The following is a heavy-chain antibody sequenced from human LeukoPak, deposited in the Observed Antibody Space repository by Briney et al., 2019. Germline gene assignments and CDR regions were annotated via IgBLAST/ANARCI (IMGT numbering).Heavy chain of an antibody. CDR3: ARGEGAAAANWFDP. Sequence: GGSLRLSCAASGFTFSSYGMHWVRQDPGKGLERVAVIWYDGSNKYYADSVKGRFTISRDNSKNTLYLQMNSLRAEDTAVYYCARGEGAAAANWFDPWGQGTLVTVSS. CDR1: GFTFSSYG. J-gene: IGHJ5*02. V-gene: IGHV3-33*01. D-gene: IGHD6-13*01. CDR2: IWYDGSNK.